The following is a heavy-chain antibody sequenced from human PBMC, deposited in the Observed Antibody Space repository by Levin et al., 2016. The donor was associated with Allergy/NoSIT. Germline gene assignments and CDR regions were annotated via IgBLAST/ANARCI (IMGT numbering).Heavy chain of an antibody. CDR3: AKLFRITTSIYYFEY. D-gene: IGHD4-11*01. CDR2: ISGNGGST. J-gene: IGHJ4*02. Sequence: WIRQPPGKGLEWVSYISGNGGSTYYADSVKGRFTISRDNSKNTLYLQMNSLRAEDTAMYYCAKLFRITTSIYYFEYWGQGTLVTVSS. V-gene: IGHV3-23*01.